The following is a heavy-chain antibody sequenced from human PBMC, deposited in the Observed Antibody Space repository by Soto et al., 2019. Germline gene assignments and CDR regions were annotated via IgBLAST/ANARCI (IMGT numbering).Heavy chain of an antibody. D-gene: IGHD3-16*01. CDR1: GFTFSNYW. V-gene: IGHV3-74*01. J-gene: IGHJ4*02. CDR2: ISGAGSGT. Sequence: EVHLVESGGGLVQPGGSLGLSCTASGFTFSNYWMYWVRQAPGKGLVWVSRISGAGSGTYYEDSVKGRFTISRDNAKNTLFLQMNSLRVEDTAVYHCVRGSNGRSGIDYWGQGILVTVS. CDR3: VRGSNGRSGIDY.